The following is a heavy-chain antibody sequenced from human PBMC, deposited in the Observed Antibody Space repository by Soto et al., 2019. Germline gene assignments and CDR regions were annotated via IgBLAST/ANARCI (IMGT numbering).Heavy chain of an antibody. CDR1: GFTFSSYA. CDR3: ARRGPGTYFDY. CDR2: ISGSGDST. J-gene: IGHJ4*02. V-gene: IGHV3-23*01. Sequence: GGSLRLSCAASGFTFSSYAMRWVRQAPGRGLEWVSAISGSGDSTYYADSVKGRFTISRDNSKNTLYLQMNSLRAEDTAVYYCARRGPGTYFDYWGQGTLVTVSS. D-gene: IGHD6-13*01.